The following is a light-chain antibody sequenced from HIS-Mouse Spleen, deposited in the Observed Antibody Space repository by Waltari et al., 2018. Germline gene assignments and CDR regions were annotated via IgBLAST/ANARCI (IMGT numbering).Light chain of an antibody. V-gene: IGLV2-11*01. CDR1: SHNVGGYHY. J-gene: IGLJ1*01. CDR3: CSYAGSYTFV. CDR2: EVS. Sequence: QSALTQPRSVSGSAGQSVTISCTSTSHNVGGYHYVSGYQQHPGKAPKLMIYEVSKHPSGVPDRFSGSKSGNTASLTISGLQAEDEADYYCCSYAGSYTFVFGTGTKVTVL.